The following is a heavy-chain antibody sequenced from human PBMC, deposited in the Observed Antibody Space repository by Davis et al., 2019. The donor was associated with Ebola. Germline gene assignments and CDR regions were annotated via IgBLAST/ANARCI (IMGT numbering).Heavy chain of an antibody. D-gene: IGHD1-26*01. CDR3: ARAPYRRRGGDYYMDV. J-gene: IGHJ6*03. CDR2: INHSGST. CDR1: GGSFSGYY. Sequence: PSETLSLTCAVYGGSFSGYYWSWIRQPPGKGLEWIGEINHSGSTNYNPSLKSRVTISVDTSKNQFSLKLSSVTAADTAVYYCARAPYRRRGGDYYMDVWGKGTTVTVSS. V-gene: IGHV4-34*01.